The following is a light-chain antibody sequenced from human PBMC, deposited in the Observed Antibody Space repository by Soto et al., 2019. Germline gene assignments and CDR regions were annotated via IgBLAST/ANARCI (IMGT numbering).Light chain of an antibody. CDR3: QQYGSSGT. CDR1: QSVSNNY. Sequence: EIVLTQSPGTLSLSPGDRATLSCRASQSVSNNYLAWYQQKPGQAPRLLIYGASNRATGIPDRFSGSGSGTDFTLTISRLEPEDFAVYYCQQYGSSGTFGQGTKVAIK. CDR2: GAS. J-gene: IGKJ1*01. V-gene: IGKV3-20*01.